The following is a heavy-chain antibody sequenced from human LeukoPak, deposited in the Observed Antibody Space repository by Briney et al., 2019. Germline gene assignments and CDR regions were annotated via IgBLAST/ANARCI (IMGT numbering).Heavy chain of an antibody. CDR1: GYSFSTYW. J-gene: IGHJ4*02. Sequence: GESLKISCKGSGYSFSTYWIAWVRQMPGKGLEWMGVIYPGDSDTRYNPSFQGQVTISADKSISTAYLQWSSLKTSDTAMYYCARASRDGYNQNFDFWGQGTLVTVSS. CDR3: ARASRDGYNQNFDF. CDR2: IYPGDSDT. D-gene: IGHD5-24*01. V-gene: IGHV5-51*01.